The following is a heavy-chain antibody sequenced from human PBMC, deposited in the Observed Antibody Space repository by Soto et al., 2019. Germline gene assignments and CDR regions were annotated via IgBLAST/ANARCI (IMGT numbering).Heavy chain of an antibody. V-gene: IGHV4-31*03. CDR2: IYYSGST. D-gene: IGHD2-8*01. Sequence: QVQLQESGPGLVKPSQTLSLTCTVSGGSISSGGYYWSWIRQHPGKGLEWIGYIYYSGSTYYNPSLKSRVTISVDTSKNQFSLKLSSVTAADTAVYYCARGHCTNGVCPNAFDIWGQGTMVTVSS. J-gene: IGHJ3*02. CDR1: GGSISSGGYY. CDR3: ARGHCTNGVCPNAFDI.